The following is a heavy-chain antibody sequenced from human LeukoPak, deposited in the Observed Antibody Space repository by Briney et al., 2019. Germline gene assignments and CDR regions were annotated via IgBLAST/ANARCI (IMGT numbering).Heavy chain of an antibody. Sequence: PSETLSLTCTVSGGSISDSYWSWVRQPPGKGLEWVGFVYNGRSANYNPSLKSRLTMSLNTSKNQFSLRLNSLTTADTAVYYYARDPGFGELLSVGYFDLWGRGILVTVS. V-gene: IGHV4-59*01. CDR3: ARDPGFGELLSVGYFDL. J-gene: IGHJ2*01. CDR2: VYNGRSA. CDR1: GGSISDSY. D-gene: IGHD3-10*01.